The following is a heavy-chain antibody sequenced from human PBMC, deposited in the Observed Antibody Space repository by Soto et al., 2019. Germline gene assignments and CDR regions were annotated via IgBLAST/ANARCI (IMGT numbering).Heavy chain of an antibody. Sequence: EVQLVESGGGLVQPGGSLRLSCAASGFTFSGYWMHWVRQSPGKGLVWVSRLNSDGSITSYADSVKGRFTISRDNAKNTLYLQMNSLRAEDTAVYFCARGGAYNGGWLSWGPGTLVTVSS. CDR3: ARGGAYNGGWLS. CDR2: LNSDGSIT. J-gene: IGHJ4*02. CDR1: GFTFSGYW. V-gene: IGHV3-74*01. D-gene: IGHD6-19*01.